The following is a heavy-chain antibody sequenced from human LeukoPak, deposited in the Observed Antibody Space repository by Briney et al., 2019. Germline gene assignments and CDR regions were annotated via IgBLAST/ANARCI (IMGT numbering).Heavy chain of an antibody. CDR1: GDSISSGGYS. CDR3: ARVADYGNAFDV. D-gene: IGHD4/OR15-4a*01. CDR2: MYYTGGT. V-gene: IGHV4-30-4*07. J-gene: IGHJ3*01. Sequence: PSETLSLTCAVSGDSISSGGYSWSWVRQPPGKGLEWLAYMYYTGGTYYNPSLKSRVTISIDTSKNQFSLKLSSVSAADAAVYYCARVADYGNAFDVWGQGTMVTVSS.